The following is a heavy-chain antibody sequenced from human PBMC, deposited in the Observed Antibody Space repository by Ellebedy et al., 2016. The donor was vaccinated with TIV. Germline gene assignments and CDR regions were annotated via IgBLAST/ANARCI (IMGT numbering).Heavy chain of an antibody. V-gene: IGHV4-34*01. CDR3: ARGQGKGAFEI. J-gene: IGHJ3*02. CDR2: INHSGST. Sequence: SETLSLTCAVYGGSFSGYYWSWIRQPPGKGLEWIGEINHSGSTNYNPSLKSRVTISVDTSKNQFSLKLSSVTAADTAVYYCARGQGKGAFEIWGQGTMVTVSS. CDR1: GGSFSGYY.